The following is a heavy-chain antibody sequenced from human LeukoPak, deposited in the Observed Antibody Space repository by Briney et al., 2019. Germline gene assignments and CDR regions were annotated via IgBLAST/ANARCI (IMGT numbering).Heavy chain of an antibody. V-gene: IGHV3-23*01. D-gene: IGHD3-10*01. J-gene: IGHJ6*03. Sequence: GGSLRLSCAASGFTFSSYGMSWVRQAPGKGLEWVSAISGSGGSTYYADSVKGRFTISRDNSKNTLYLQMNSLRAEDTAVYYCAKLLRGGPYYYYMDVWGKGTTVTISS. CDR1: GFTFSSYG. CDR2: ISGSGGST. CDR3: AKLLRGGPYYYYMDV.